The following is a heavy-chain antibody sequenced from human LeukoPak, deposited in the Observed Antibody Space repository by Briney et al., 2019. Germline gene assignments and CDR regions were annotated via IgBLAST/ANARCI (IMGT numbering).Heavy chain of an antibody. CDR3: ATLYYDSSGYYPLNY. D-gene: IGHD3-22*01. J-gene: IGHJ4*02. Sequence: GASVKVSCKASGYTFTGYYMHWVRQAPGQGLEWMGRINPNSGGTDYAQKFQGRVTMTRDTSISTAYMELSSLRSEDTAVYYCATLYYDSSGYYPLNYWGQGTLVTVSS. V-gene: IGHV1-2*06. CDR2: INPNSGGT. CDR1: GYTFTGYY.